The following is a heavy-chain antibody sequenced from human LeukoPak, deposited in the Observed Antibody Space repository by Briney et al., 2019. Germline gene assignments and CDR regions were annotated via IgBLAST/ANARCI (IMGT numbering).Heavy chain of an antibody. J-gene: IGHJ5*02. CDR3: ARALPHRRLMDTTMEQHWFDP. Sequence: GASVKVSCKASGYIFTSYFMHWVRQAPGQGLEWMGLINPSGGSTRYAQKFQGRVTMTRDMSTSTVYMELNSLRPEDTAVYYCARALPHRRLMDTTMEQHWFDPWGQGTLVTVSS. CDR1: GYIFTSYF. V-gene: IGHV1-46*01. D-gene: IGHD5-18*01. CDR2: INPSGGST.